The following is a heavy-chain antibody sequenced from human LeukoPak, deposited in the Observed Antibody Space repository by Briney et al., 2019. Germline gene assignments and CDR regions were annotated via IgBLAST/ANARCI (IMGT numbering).Heavy chain of an antibody. Sequence: GGSLRLSCAASGFTFRDAGMSWVRQAPGKGLEWVGRIRSETDGGTTDYAAPVKGRFTISRDDSKNTVYLQMSSLKTEDTAVYFCAHRNTAMVRVDYWGQGTLVTVSS. CDR3: AHRNTAMVRVDY. D-gene: IGHD5-18*01. CDR2: IRSETDGGTT. V-gene: IGHV3-15*01. CDR1: GFTFRDAG. J-gene: IGHJ4*02.